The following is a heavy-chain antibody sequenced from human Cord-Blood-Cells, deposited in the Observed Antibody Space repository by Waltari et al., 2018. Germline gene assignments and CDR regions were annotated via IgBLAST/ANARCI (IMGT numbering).Heavy chain of an antibody. Sequence: QVQLVQSGAVVKKPGSSVKVSCKASGGTSSSYAISWVRQAPGQGLEWMVGIIPIFGTANYAQKFQGRVTITADESTSTAYMELSSLRSEDTAVYYCARDWGTGDYFDYWGQGTLVTVSS. CDR3: ARDWGTGDYFDY. V-gene: IGHV1-69*01. D-gene: IGHD3-16*01. J-gene: IGHJ4*02. CDR1: GGTSSSYA. CDR2: IIPIFGTA.